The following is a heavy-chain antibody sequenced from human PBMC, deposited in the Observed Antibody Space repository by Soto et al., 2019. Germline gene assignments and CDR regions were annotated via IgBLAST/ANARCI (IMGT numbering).Heavy chain of an antibody. J-gene: IGHJ3*02. CDR3: EKDLSSGAFDI. CDR1: GFTFSSYG. V-gene: IGHV3-30*18. CDR2: ISYDGSNK. Sequence: PGGSLRLSCAASGFTFSSYGMHWVRQAPGKGLEWVAVISYDGSNKYYADSVKGRFTISRDNSKNTLYLQMNSLRAEDTAVYYCEKDLSSGAFDIWGQGTMVTVSS.